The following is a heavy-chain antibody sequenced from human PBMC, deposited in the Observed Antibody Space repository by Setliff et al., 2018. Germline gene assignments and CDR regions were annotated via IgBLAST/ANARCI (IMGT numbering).Heavy chain of an antibody. D-gene: IGHD5-12*01. J-gene: IGHJ3*02. CDR2: IRSKANSYAT. V-gene: IGHV3-73*01. CDR1: GFTFSGSA. Sequence: ASGFTFSGSAMYWVRQASGKGLEWVGRIRSKANSYATLYAASVKGRFIISRDDSKSTAYLQMNSLKTEDTAVYYCTSPRDGYDTFDIWGQGTMVTVSS. CDR3: TSPRDGYDTFDI.